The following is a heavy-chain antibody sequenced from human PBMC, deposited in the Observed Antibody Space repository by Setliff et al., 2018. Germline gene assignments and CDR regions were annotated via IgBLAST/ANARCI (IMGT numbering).Heavy chain of an antibody. V-gene: IGHV4-38-2*01. J-gene: IGHJ2*01. CDR2: IHHSGST. Sequence: PSETLSLTCAVSGYSISSGYYWGWIRQPPGKGLEWIAEIHHSGSTNFHPSLKSRVAISVDPSKNQFYLNLRSVTAADTAVYFCARGTKTMVINYWYFDVWGRGTPVTVSS. CDR3: ARGTKTMVINYWYFDV. CDR1: GYSISSGYY. D-gene: IGHD4-17*01.